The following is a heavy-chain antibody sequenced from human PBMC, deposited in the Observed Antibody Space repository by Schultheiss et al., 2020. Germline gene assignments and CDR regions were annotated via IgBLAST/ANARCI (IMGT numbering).Heavy chain of an antibody. CDR3: AKDVEESFLNFYYGLDV. V-gene: IGHV3-23*01. J-gene: IGHJ6*02. D-gene: IGHD5-24*01. CDR2: ISASGSTI. Sequence: GESLKISCGASGFTFSSYPIIWVRQAPGKGLEWVSVISASGSTIDYADSVRGRFTISRDNVKNRVFLKMVGLRVEDTAVYYCAKDVEESFLNFYYGLDVWGQGTTVTVSS. CDR1: GFTFSSYP.